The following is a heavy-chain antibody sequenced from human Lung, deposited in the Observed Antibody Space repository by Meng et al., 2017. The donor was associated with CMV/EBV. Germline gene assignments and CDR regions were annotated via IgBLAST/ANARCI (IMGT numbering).Heavy chain of an antibody. CDR1: GFTFSSYW. V-gene: IGHV3-7*01. Sequence: GESLKISCAASGFTFSSYWMAWVRQAPGKGLEWVANIKYDGSEKYYVDSVKGRFSISRDNGKNSLYLQMNSLRVEDTALYYCARDLHGDLNYWGQGTLVTFSS. CDR3: ARDLHGDLNY. D-gene: IGHD4-17*01. J-gene: IGHJ4*02. CDR2: IKYDGSEK.